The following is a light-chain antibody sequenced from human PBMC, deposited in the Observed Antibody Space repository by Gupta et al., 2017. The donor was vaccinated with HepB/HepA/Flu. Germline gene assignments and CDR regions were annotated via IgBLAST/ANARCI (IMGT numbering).Light chain of an antibody. V-gene: IGLV1-51*01. CDR1: SSIIGNNY. Sequence: QSVFPQPPSVSAAPEPKVTISCSVSSSIIGNNYVSWYQQCPGTAPNLLIYDNNKRPSGIPHRFSGSKSGTTATLTITGLQTGDEADYYCGTCESSRGGVFGGGTKLTVL. CDR2: DNN. CDR3: GTCESSRGGV. J-gene: IGLJ3*02.